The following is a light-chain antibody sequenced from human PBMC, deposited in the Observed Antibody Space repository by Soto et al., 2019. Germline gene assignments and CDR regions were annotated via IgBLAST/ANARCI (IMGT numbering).Light chain of an antibody. Sequence: DIQMTQSPSTLSASVGDRVTITCRANQSIYTWLAWYQHKPVKAPKFLIYMASSLENGVPSRFSGSGSGTEFTLTISSLQPDDFATYVCQQYVKYPVTFGQGTKVEIK. V-gene: IGKV1-5*03. J-gene: IGKJ1*01. CDR1: QSIYTW. CDR3: QQYVKYPVT. CDR2: MAS.